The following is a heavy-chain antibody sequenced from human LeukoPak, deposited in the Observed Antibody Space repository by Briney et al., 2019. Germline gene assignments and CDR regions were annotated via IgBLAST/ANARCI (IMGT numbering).Heavy chain of an antibody. V-gene: IGHV4-39*01. CDR2: IYYSGST. D-gene: IGHD6-19*01. J-gene: IGHJ3*02. Sequence: SETLSLTCTVSGGSMSSSSYYWGWIRQPPGKGLEWIESIYYSGSTYYNPFLKSRVTISVDTSKNQFSLKLSSVTAADTAVYYCARREAVSAGMAFDIWGQGTMVTVSS. CDR3: ARREAVSAGMAFDI. CDR1: GGSMSSSSYY.